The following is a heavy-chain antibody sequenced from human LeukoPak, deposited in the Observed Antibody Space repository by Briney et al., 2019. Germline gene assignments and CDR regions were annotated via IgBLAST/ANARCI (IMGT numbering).Heavy chain of an antibody. CDR2: ISWNSGSI. V-gene: IGHV3-9*01. CDR1: GFTFDDYA. J-gene: IGHJ3*02. CDR3: AKDRGSSGWIAFDI. D-gene: IGHD6-19*01. Sequence: GRSLRLSCAASGFTFDDYAMHWVRQAPGKGLEWVSGISWNSGSIGYADSVKGRFTISRDNAKSSLYLQMNSLRAEDTALYYCAKDRGSSGWIAFDIWGQGTMVTVSS.